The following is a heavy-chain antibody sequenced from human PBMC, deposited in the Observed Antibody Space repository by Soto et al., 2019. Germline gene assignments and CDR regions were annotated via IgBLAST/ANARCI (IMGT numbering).Heavy chain of an antibody. CDR3: ARSHNYYYYYMDV. CDR2: INPNSGGT. J-gene: IGHJ6*03. V-gene: IGHV1-2*04. CDR1: GYTFTGYY. Sequence: GASVKVSCKASGYTFTGYYIHWVRQAPGQGLEWMGWINPNSGGTNYAQKFQGWVTMTRDTSISTAYMELSRLRSDDTAVYYCARSHNYYYYYMDVWGKGTTVTVSS.